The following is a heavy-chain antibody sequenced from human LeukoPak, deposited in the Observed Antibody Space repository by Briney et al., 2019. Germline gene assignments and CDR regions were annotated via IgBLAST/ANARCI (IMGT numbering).Heavy chain of an antibody. CDR1: GFTFDDYA. V-gene: IGHV3-9*01. D-gene: IGHD4-17*01. Sequence: GRSLRLSCAASGFTFDDYAMHWVRQAPGKGLEWVSGISWNSGSIGYADSVKGRFTISRDNAKNSLYLQMNSLSAEDTALYYCASGGGYGDYPVTPFDYWGQGTLATVYS. J-gene: IGHJ4*02. CDR2: ISWNSGSI. CDR3: ASGGGYGDYPVTPFDY.